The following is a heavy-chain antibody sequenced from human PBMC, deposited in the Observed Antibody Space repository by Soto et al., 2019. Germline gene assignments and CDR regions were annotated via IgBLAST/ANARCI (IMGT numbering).Heavy chain of an antibody. CDR2: ISGSGGST. J-gene: IGHJ6*02. V-gene: IGHV3-23*01. CDR3: AKEGGDYVSYYGMDV. Sequence: GGSLRLSCAASGFTFSSYAMSWVRQAPGKGLEWVSAISGSGGSTYYAESVKGRFTISRDNSKNSLYLQMNRLRAEDTAVYYCAKEGGDYVSYYGMDVWGQGTTVTVSS. CDR1: GFTFSSYA. D-gene: IGHD4-17*01.